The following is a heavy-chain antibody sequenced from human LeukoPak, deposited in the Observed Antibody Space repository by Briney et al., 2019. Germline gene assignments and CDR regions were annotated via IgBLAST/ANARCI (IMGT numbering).Heavy chain of an antibody. CDR1: GFSFDNYA. D-gene: IGHD3-10*02. CDR2: IGGSTGRT. J-gene: IGHJ6*04. CDR3: AELGITMIGGV. Sequence: GGSLRLSCAASGFSFDNYAMSWVRQAPGKGLEWVSAIGGSTGRTYYADSVKGRFTVSRDNSKNTLYLQMNSLRAEDTAVYYCAELGITMIGGVWGKGTTVTISS. V-gene: IGHV3-23*01.